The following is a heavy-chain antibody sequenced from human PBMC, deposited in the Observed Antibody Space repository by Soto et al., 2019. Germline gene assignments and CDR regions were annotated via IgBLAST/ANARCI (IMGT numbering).Heavy chain of an antibody. D-gene: IGHD6-13*01. J-gene: IGHJ5*02. V-gene: IGHV4-30-4*01. Sequence: SETLSLTCTVSGGSISSGDYYWSWIRQPPGKGLEWIGYVFYSGSTYYNPSLDNRVTISLHTSKNQFSLKLTSVTVADTAVYYCARSLEIASAAHNWFDPWGQGTLVTVS. CDR1: GGSISSGDYY. CDR3: ARSLEIASAAHNWFDP. CDR2: VFYSGST.